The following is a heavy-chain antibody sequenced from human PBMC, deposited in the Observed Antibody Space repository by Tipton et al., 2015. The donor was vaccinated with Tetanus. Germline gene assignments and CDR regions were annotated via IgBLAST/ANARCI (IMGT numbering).Heavy chain of an antibody. CDR3: ASSLWFGELSYYFDY. D-gene: IGHD3-10*01. J-gene: IGHJ4*02. CDR2: IYHSGRT. CDR1: GDSIDSGYYS. Sequence: TLSLTCVVSGDSIDSGYYSWNWIRLPPGKGLEWIGNIYHSGRTYSIPSLKSRVTISIDTSKNQFSLKLSSVTAADTAVYYCASSLWFGELSYYFDYWGQGTLVTVSS. V-gene: IGHV4-30-2*01.